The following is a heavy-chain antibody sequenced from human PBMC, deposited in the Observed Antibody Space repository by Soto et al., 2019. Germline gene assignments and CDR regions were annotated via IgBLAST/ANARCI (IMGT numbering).Heavy chain of an antibody. CDR1: GFTFRNHA. V-gene: IGHV3-30-3*01. CDR2: IAYDGSNA. CDR3: ARGDREDILVVVGARPGEYGIDI. J-gene: IGHJ6*02. Sequence: QVQLVESGGGVVQPGGSLRLSCAASGFTFRNHAMHWVRQAPGKGLECLAVIAYDGSNAFYRDYVKGRFIISRDNSKNTLYLHMNSLRSEDTGVYYCARGDREDILVVVGARPGEYGIDIWGQGTTVTVSS. D-gene: IGHD2-15*01.